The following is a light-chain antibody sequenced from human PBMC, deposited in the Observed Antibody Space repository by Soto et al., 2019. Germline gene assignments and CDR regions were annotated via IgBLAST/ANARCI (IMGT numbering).Light chain of an antibody. J-gene: IGKJ4*01. CDR2: AAS. V-gene: IGKV1-27*01. CDR3: QKCKISPCT. CDR1: QDISNF. Sequence: DIQMTQSPSSLSAFVGDTVTITCRASQDISNFLAWYQQKPGKVPKLLIYAASALQSGVPARFSGSGSGTDFTLTISRLQPEDVAAYYCQKCKISPCTFGGGTKVEMK.